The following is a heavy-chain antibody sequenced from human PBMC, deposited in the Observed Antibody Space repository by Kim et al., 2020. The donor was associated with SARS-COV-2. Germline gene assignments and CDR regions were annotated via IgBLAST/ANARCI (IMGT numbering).Heavy chain of an antibody. Sequence: GGSLRLSCAASGFTFSSYWMSWVRQAPGKGLEWVANIKQDGSEKYYVDSVKGRFTISRDNAKNSLYLQMNSLRAEDTAVYYCARISDTAMAVFDYWGQGTLVTVSS. V-gene: IGHV3-7*01. J-gene: IGHJ4*02. CDR3: ARISDTAMAVFDY. D-gene: IGHD5-18*01. CDR1: GFTFSSYW. CDR2: IKQDGSEK.